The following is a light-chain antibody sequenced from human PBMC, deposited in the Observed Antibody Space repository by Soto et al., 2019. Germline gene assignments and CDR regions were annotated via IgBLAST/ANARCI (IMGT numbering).Light chain of an antibody. CDR2: DAS. CDR3: QQYYTYWT. Sequence: DLQLTQSPSTLSASVGDRLTITCRASQTITRWLAWYQQKPGRAPKLLIYDASVLESGVPSRFSGSGSGTEFSLTISRLQPDDFATYYCQQYYTYWTFGQGTRVEIK. V-gene: IGKV1-5*01. J-gene: IGKJ1*01. CDR1: QTITRW.